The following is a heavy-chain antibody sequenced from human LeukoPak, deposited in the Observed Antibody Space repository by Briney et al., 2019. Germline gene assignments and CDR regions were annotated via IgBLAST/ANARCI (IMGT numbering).Heavy chain of an antibody. CDR2: ISSRGDEV. CDR3: VSDSGIGGAFRI. D-gene: IGHD2-21*01. CDR1: RFSFGDYY. Sequence: GGSLRLSCEASRFSFGDYYMGWIRQAPGKGLEWISYISSRGDEVYYIDSVRGRFTTSRDNAKNSLYLEMTSLKIEDTAMYYYVSDSGIGGAFRIWGQGTRVTVSS. V-gene: IGHV3-11*01. J-gene: IGHJ3*02.